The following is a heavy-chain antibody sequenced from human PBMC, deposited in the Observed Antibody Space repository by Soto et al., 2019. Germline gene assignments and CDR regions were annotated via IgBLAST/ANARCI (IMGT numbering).Heavy chain of an antibody. Sequence: ASVKVSCKASGYTFTGYYIHWVRQAPGQGLEWMGWINPNSGGTSYAQKFQGWVTMTRDTSISTAYMELSRLRSDDTAVYYCARGSSSWFDYYYYGMDVWGQGTTVTVSS. CDR3: ARGSSSWFDYYYYGMDV. D-gene: IGHD6-13*01. CDR2: INPNSGGT. CDR1: GYTFTGYY. J-gene: IGHJ6*02. V-gene: IGHV1-2*04.